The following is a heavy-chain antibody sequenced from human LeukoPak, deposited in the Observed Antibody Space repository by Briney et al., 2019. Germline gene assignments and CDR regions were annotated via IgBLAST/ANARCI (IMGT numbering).Heavy chain of an antibody. CDR1: GGTFSSYA. CDR2: IIPIFGTA. D-gene: IGHD5-12*01. J-gene: IGHJ5*02. V-gene: IGHV1-69*06. CDR3: ARVVATNFVGYGVPYNWFDP. Sequence: SVKVSCKASGGTFSSYAISWVRQAPGQGLEWMGGIIPIFGTANYAQKFQGRVTITADKSTSTAYMELSSLRSEDTAVYYCARVVATNFVGYGVPYNWFDPWGQGTLVTVSS.